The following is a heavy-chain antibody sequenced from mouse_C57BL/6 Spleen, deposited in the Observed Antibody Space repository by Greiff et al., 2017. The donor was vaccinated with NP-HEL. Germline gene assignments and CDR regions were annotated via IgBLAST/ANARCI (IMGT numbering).Heavy chain of an antibody. CDR3: ARTAQAPYYFDY. V-gene: IGHV1-63*01. CDR2: IYPGGGYT. CDR1: GYTFTNYW. J-gene: IGHJ2*01. Sequence: QVQLKQSGAELVRPGTSVKMSCKASGYTFTNYWIGWAKQRPGHGLEWIGDIYPGGGYTNYNEKFKGKATLTADKSSSTAYMQFSSLTSEDSAIYYWARTAQAPYYFDYWGQGTTLTVSS. D-gene: IGHD3-2*02.